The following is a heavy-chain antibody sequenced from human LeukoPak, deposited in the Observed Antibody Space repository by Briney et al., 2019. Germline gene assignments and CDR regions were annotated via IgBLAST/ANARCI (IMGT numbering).Heavy chain of an antibody. Sequence: PGGSLRLSCAASGSTFTNYAMNWVRQAPGKGLEWVSGISVSGGGTYYADSVKGRFTISRDSSKNTLYLQMNSLRAEDTAVYYCAPRRETYSFFDYWGQGTLVTVSS. J-gene: IGHJ4*02. D-gene: IGHD5-24*01. V-gene: IGHV3-23*01. CDR3: APRRETYSFFDY. CDR2: ISVSGGGT. CDR1: GSTFTNYA.